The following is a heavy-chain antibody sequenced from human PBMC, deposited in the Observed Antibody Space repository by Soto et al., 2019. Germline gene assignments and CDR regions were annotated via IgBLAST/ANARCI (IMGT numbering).Heavy chain of an antibody. CDR1: GGSISSYY. CDR2: IYFTGST. Sequence: SETLSLTRTVSGGSISSYYWSWIRQPPGKGLEWIGYIYFTGSTNYNPSLKSRVTISVDTSKNQFSLKLTSVTAADTAVYYCARRYGWLYFDYLRHGSLVTV. J-gene: IGHJ4*01. D-gene: IGHD3-10*01. V-gene: IGHV4-59*08. CDR3: ARRYGWLYFDY.